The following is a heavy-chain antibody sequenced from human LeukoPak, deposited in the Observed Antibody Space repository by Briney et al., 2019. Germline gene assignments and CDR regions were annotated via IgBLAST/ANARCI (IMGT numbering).Heavy chain of an antibody. Sequence: SETLSLTCTVSGGSISSYYWSWIRQPAGKGLEWIGRIYTSGSTNYNPSLKSRVTMSVDTSKNQFSLKLSSVTAADTAVYYCARSPGEATNYYYYYMDVWGKGTTVTISS. J-gene: IGHJ6*03. CDR2: IYTSGST. D-gene: IGHD5-24*01. V-gene: IGHV4-4*07. CDR3: ARSPGEATNYYYYYMDV. CDR1: GGSISSYY.